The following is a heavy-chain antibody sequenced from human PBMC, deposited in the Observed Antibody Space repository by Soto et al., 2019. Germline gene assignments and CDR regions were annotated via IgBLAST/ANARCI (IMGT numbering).Heavy chain of an antibody. CDR2: IYHSGST. V-gene: IGHV4-30-2*01. CDR1: GGSISRGGYS. J-gene: IGHJ5*02. Sequence: PSETLSLTCAVSGGSISRGGYSWSWIRQPPGKGLEWIGYIYHSGSTYYNPSLKSRVTISVDRSKNQFSLKLSSVTAADTAVYYCVRAPDLSGQGTLVT. CDR3: VRAPDL.